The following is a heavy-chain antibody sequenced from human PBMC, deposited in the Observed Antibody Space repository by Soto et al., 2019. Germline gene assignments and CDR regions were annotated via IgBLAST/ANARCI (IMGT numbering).Heavy chain of an antibody. D-gene: IGHD1-26*01. V-gene: IGHV4-31*03. Sequence: SETLSLTCTVSGGSISSGGYYWSWIRQHPGKGLEWIGYIYYSGSTYYNPSLKSRVTISVDTSKNQFSLKLSSVTAADTAAYYCARTYSGSYNPYFDYWGQGTLVTVSS. CDR1: GGSISSGGYY. CDR2: IYYSGST. J-gene: IGHJ4*02. CDR3: ARTYSGSYNPYFDY.